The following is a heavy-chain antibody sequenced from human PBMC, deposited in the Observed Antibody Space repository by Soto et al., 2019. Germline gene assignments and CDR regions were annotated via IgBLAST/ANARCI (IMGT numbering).Heavy chain of an antibody. CDR3: AKRGDIVEVSRTFVGYGMDV. J-gene: IGHJ6*02. CDR2: ISGSGGSI. D-gene: IGHD2-2*01. V-gene: IGHV3-23*01. CDR1: GFTFFSYA. Sequence: EVQLLESGGGLVQPGGSLRLSCEASGFTFFSYAMSWVRQAPGKGLEWVSGISGSGGSIYYADSVKGRFTISRDNSKNTLYLQMNSLRAEDTAVYYCAKRGDIVEVSRTFVGYGMDVWGQGTTVTVSS.